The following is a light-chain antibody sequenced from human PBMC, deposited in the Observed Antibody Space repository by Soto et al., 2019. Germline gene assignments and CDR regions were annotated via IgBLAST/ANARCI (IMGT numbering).Light chain of an antibody. CDR1: QSVSNNY. V-gene: IGKV3-20*01. Sequence: EIVLTQSPGTLSLSPGERATLSCRASQSVSNNYLAWYQQKPGQAPRLLIYGASSRATGIPDRFSGSGSGTDFTLTISRLEPEDFAVYYCQQYGSSGRTFGQGTKVDNK. J-gene: IGKJ1*01. CDR2: GAS. CDR3: QQYGSSGRT.